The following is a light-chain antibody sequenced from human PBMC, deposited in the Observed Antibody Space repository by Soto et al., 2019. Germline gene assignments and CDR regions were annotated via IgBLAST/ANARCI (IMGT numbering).Light chain of an antibody. CDR1: QSVSSN. CDR3: QQYNNWPPFT. CDR2: DAS. J-gene: IGKJ3*01. Sequence: EIVMTQSPATLSVSPGERATLSCRASQSVSSNLVWYQQKPGQAPRLLIYDASTRVTGTPARFSGSGSGTEFTHTISSLQSEDFAVYYCQQYNNWPPFTFGPGTKVDIK. V-gene: IGKV3-15*01.